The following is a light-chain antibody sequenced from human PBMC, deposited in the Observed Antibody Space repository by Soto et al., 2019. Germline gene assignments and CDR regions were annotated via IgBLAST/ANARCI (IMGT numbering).Light chain of an antibody. V-gene: IGKV1-5*01. Sequence: DIQMTQSPSTLCAFVGDRVTITCRASQRISSWLAWYRQKPGKAPKFLIYDGSTLESGVPARFSGSGSGTEFTLTISSLQPDDFGTYFCQQYDSYPWTFGQGTKVDIK. CDR1: QRISSW. J-gene: IGKJ1*01. CDR3: QQYDSYPWT. CDR2: DGS.